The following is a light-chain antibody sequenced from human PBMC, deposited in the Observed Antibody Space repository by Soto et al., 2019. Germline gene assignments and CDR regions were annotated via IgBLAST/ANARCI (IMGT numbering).Light chain of an antibody. Sequence: DIQLTQAPSSLSASVGDRVTITCRASQSVDTWLAWYQQKPGKAPNLLISRASTLKSGVPSRFSGSGSGTEFILTVNNLHPGDFATYYCQHYRHYSRTFGQGTKVEI. CDR3: QHYRHYSRT. CDR1: QSVDTW. V-gene: IGKV1-5*03. J-gene: IGKJ1*01. CDR2: RAS.